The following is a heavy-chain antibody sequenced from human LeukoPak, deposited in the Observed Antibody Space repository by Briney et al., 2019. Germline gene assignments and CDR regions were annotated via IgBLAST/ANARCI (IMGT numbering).Heavy chain of an antibody. D-gene: IGHD5-18*01. CDR1: GGSISSYY. V-gene: IGHV4-59*01. CDR2: IYYSGGT. J-gene: IGHJ6*03. CDR3: ARTTEGGYTYDYFYYYYMDV. Sequence: LSETLSLTCTVSGGSISSYYWSWIRQPPGKGLEWIRYIYYSGGTNYNPSLKSRVTISVDTSKNQFSLKLSSVTAADTAVYYCARTTEGGYTYDYFYYYYMDVWGKGTTVTISS.